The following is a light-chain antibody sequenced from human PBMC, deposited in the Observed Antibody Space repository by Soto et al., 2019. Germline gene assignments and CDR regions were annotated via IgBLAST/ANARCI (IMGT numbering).Light chain of an antibody. J-gene: IGLJ3*02. CDR1: SSDVGGYNY. V-gene: IGLV2-14*03. Sequence: QSALPQPASMSGSPGQAITISCTGTSSDVGGYNYVSWYQQHPGKAPKLMIYDVSNRPSGVSDRFSGSRSGNTASLAISGLQAEDEAHYYCSSYTGSSTLVKFGGGTQLTV. CDR3: SSYTGSSTLVK. CDR2: DVS.